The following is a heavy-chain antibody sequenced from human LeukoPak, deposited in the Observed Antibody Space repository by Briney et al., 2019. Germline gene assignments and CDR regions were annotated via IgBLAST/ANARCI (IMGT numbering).Heavy chain of an antibody. J-gene: IGHJ4*02. V-gene: IGHV1-18*01. CDR2: RSIYNGNT. CDR3: ARGGSFPSSSSSREYYLDY. CDR1: GYDHIHYG. Sequence: ASVKVSCKASGYDHIHYGISWVRQAPGHALEWMGWRSIYNGNTDYKLQGRVTMTTDTSTNTAYMEVRSLRAGVTAWYYWARGGSFPSSSSSREYYLDYWGQGPLVSVSS. D-gene: IGHD6-6*01.